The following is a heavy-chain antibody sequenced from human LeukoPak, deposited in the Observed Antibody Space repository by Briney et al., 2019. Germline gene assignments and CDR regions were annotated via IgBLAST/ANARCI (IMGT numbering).Heavy chain of an antibody. CDR3: ARERGALDY. V-gene: IGHV3-7*01. CDR2: INQDGSEK. Sequence: GGSLRLSCAASGFTFSSYWMSWVRQAPAKGLEWVANINQDGSEKYYLASVKGRFTISRDNAKNPLYVQMKSLRAEDTAVYYCARERGALDYWGQGTLVTVSS. CDR1: GFTFSSYW. J-gene: IGHJ4*02. D-gene: IGHD1-26*01.